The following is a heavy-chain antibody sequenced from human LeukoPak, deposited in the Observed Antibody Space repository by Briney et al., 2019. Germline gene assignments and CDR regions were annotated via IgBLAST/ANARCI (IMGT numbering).Heavy chain of an antibody. Sequence: PSETLSLTCVVYGASFSDYYWTWIRQPPGEGLEWIGEINRSGSTNYNPSLKSRVTLSVDTSKKQFSLNLNSVTAADTAVYYCASITFGGVLDYWGQGTLVTVSS. J-gene: IGHJ4*02. V-gene: IGHV4-34*01. CDR3: ASITFGGVLDY. D-gene: IGHD3-16*01. CDR2: INRSGST. CDR1: GASFSDYY.